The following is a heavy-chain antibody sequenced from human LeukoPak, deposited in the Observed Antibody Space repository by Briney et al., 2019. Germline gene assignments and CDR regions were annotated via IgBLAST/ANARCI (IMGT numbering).Heavy chain of an antibody. D-gene: IGHD3-22*01. CDR2: IKTDGSEK. J-gene: IGHJ1*01. CDR1: GFTSSNYW. Sequence: GGSLRLSCEGSGFTSSNYWMGWVRQAPGEGLQWVANIKTDGSEKYYVDSVKGRFTISRDNTKNSLYLQMNSLRAEDTAVYYCATYSSLNRREFQYWGQGTLLTVSS. V-gene: IGHV3-7*01. CDR3: ATYSSLNRREFQY.